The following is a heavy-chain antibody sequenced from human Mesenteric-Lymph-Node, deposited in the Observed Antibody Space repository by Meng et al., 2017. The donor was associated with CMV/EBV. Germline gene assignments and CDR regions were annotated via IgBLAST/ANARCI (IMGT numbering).Heavy chain of an antibody. D-gene: IGHD6-13*01. Sequence: ASGFTFSSYAMSWVRQAPGKGLEWVSTISGSGGSTYSADSVKGRFTISRDNSKNTLYLQMNSLRVEDTAVYYCAKDRIAAAGYVDSWGQGTLVTVSS. V-gene: IGHV3-23*01. CDR2: ISGSGGST. CDR3: AKDRIAAAGYVDS. J-gene: IGHJ4*02. CDR1: GFTFSSYA.